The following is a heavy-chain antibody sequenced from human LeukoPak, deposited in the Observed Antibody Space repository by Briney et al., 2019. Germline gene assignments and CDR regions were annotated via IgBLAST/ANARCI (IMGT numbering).Heavy chain of an antibody. CDR1: GGSISSYY. D-gene: IGHD3-22*01. CDR2: IYYSGST. J-gene: IGHJ4*02. CDR3: ARTYYYDSSGYHFDY. Sequence: PSETLSLTCTVSGGSISSYYWSWIRQPPGKGLEWIGYIYYSGSTNYNPSLKGRVTISVDTSKNQFSLKLSSVTAADTAVYYCARTYYYDSSGYHFDYWGQGTLVTVSS. V-gene: IGHV4-59*01.